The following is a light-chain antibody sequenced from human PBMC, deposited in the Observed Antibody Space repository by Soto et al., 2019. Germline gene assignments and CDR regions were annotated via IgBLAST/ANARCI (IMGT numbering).Light chain of an antibody. Sequence: QSALTQPASVSGSPGQSVTISCTGTSRDVGGYNFVSWYQQYPGKVPSLLIYDVNQRPPGVPGRFSGSKSGNTASLTISGLQAEDEADYYCCSYAGDPYVFGTGTRSPS. V-gene: IGLV2-11*01. CDR3: CSYAGDPYV. CDR2: DVN. CDR1: SRDVGGYNF. J-gene: IGLJ1*01.